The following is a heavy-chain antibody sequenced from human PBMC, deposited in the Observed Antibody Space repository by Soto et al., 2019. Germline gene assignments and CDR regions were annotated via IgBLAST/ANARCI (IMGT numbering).Heavy chain of an antibody. V-gene: IGHV3-48*01. D-gene: IGHD2-2*01. CDR1: GFTLSRYS. CDR2: ISRTSSTI. J-gene: IGHJ6*02. Sequence: PGGSLRLSCVASGFTLSRYSMNWVRQAPGKGLEWVSYISRTSSTIYYADSVKGRFTISRDNANNSLYLQMNSLRAEDTAVYYCAKFYAAIYYYGLDVWRHGTTVTVSS. CDR3: AKFYAAIYYYGLDV.